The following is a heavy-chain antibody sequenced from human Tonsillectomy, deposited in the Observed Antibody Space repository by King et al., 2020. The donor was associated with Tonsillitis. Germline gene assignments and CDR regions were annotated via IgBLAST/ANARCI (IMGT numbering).Heavy chain of an antibody. V-gene: IGHV3-15*07. J-gene: IGHJ3*02. CDR1: GLTFSSAW. CDR2: IKGKGEGGTI. CDR3: TTEVQLLDVLDT. D-gene: IGHD4/OR15-4a*01. Sequence: VQLVESGGGLVKPGGSLRLSCAASGLTFSSAWMNWVRQSPGKGLEWVGRIKGKGEGGTIDYAAPVKGRFVITRDDSNDTLYLQMNSLKTADTAMYYCTTEVQLLDVLDTWGQGTLVTV.